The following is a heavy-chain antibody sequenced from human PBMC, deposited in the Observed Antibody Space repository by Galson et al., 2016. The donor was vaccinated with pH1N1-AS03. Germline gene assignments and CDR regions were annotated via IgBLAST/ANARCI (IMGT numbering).Heavy chain of an antibody. CDR1: GFTFRSFG. D-gene: IGHD3/OR15-3a*01. Sequence: SLRLSCAASGFTFRSFGMHWVRQAPGKGLEWVAVIWYDGSKEEYADSVKGRFTISRDNSKNTLFLQMKSLGVEDTAVYYCARPAHDFGRPYPMDVWGQGTTVTVSS. CDR3: ARPAHDFGRPYPMDV. V-gene: IGHV3-33*01. J-gene: IGHJ6*02. CDR2: IWYDGSKE.